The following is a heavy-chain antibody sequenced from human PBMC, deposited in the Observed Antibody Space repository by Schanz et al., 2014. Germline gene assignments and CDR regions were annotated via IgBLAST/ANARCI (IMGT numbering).Heavy chain of an antibody. CDR2: ISGGGGTR. Sequence: EVQLVESGGGLVQPGGSLRLSCAASGFTFGSYGMSWVRQGPGKGLEWVSGISGGGGTRNYADSVKGRFTVFRDNSKRTLYLEINDPRAEDTAVYYCAKQIHYDILTVTRNWGQGTLVTVSS. CDR1: GFTFGSYG. D-gene: IGHD3-9*01. CDR3: AKQIHYDILTVTRN. V-gene: IGHV3-23*04. J-gene: IGHJ4*02.